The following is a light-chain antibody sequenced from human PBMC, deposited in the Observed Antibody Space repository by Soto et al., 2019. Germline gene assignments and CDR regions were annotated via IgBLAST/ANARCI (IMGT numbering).Light chain of an antibody. CDR1: QSVSSSY. CDR2: GAS. J-gene: IGKJ4*01. Sequence: EIVLTQSPGTLSLSPGERATLSCRASQSVSSSYLAWYQQKPGQAPRLLIYGASSRATGIPDRFSGSASGTDFTLTLSRLEPEDFAEYYCQQYGSSPITFGGGTKVEIK. CDR3: QQYGSSPIT. V-gene: IGKV3-20*01.